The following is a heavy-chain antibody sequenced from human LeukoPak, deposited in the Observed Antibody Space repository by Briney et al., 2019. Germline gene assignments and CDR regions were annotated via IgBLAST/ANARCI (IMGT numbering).Heavy chain of an antibody. J-gene: IGHJ4*02. V-gene: IGHV3-23*01. CDR2: ISSSADST. CDR1: GFTFSSYA. Sequence: GGSLRLSCEASGFTFSSYAMSWVRQAPGKGLAWVSVISSSADSTYYADSVKGRFTISRDNSKYTLYLQMNNLRAEDAAVYYCAKPLEKYTYGGNFDYWGQGLLVTVSS. CDR3: AKPLEKYTYGGNFDY. D-gene: IGHD4-23*01.